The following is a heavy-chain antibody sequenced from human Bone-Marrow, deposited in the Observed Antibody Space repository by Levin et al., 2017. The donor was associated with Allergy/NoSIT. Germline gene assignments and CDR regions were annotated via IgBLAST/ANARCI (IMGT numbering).Heavy chain of an antibody. Sequence: GESLKISCAASGFTFSSYSMNWVRQAPGKGLEWVSSISSSSSYIYYADSVKGRFTISRDNAKNSLYLQMNSLRAEDTAVYYCARDPGIAAAGTLFDYWGQGTLVTVSS. J-gene: IGHJ4*02. CDR2: ISSSSSYI. D-gene: IGHD6-13*01. V-gene: IGHV3-21*01. CDR1: GFTFSSYS. CDR3: ARDPGIAAAGTLFDY.